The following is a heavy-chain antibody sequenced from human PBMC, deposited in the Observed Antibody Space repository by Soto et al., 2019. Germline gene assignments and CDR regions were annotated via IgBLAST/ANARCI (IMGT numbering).Heavy chain of an antibody. CDR2: INHSGST. Sequence: NPSETMSLTCAVCGGSFSGYYWSWIRQPPGKGLEWIGEINHSGSTNYNPSLKSRVTISVDTSKNQFSLKLSSVTAADTAVYYCARGGYYYGMDVWGQGTTVTVS. V-gene: IGHV4-34*01. CDR3: ARGGYYYGMDV. J-gene: IGHJ6*02. CDR1: GGSFSGYY.